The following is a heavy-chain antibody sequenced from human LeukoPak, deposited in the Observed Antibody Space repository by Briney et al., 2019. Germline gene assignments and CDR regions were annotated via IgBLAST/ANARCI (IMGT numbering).Heavy chain of an antibody. CDR3: ARGCGSTSCYRYYYGMDV. J-gene: IGHJ6*02. CDR1: GYTFTSCD. Sequence: ASVKVSCKASGYTFTSCDINWVRQATGQGLEWMGWMNPNSGNTGYAQKFQGRVTMTRNTSISTAYMELSSLRSEDTAVYYCARGCGSTSCYRYYYGMDVWGQGTTVTVSS. CDR2: MNPNSGNT. D-gene: IGHD2-2*01. V-gene: IGHV1-8*01.